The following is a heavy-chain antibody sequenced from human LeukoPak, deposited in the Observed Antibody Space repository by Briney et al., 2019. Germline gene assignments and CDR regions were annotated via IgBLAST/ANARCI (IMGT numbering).Heavy chain of an antibody. J-gene: IGHJ4*02. CDR1: GFIFSNFW. Sequence: PGGSLRLSCAASGFIFSNFWMHWVRQVPGKGLVWVSHINSDGRTTDYADSVRGRFTISRDNAKNTLYLQMNRLTVEATAVYYCGRGMRDYYGLDYWGQGSLVTVSS. D-gene: IGHD3-10*01. CDR3: GRGMRDYYGLDY. CDR2: INSDGRTT. V-gene: IGHV3-74*01.